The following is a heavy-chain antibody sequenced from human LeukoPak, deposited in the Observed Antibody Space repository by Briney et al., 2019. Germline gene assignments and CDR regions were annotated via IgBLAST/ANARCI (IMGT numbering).Heavy chain of an antibody. J-gene: IGHJ6*03. D-gene: IGHD5-18*01. CDR2: ISSSGSTI. Sequence: GGSLRLSCAASGFTFSSYEMNWVRQAPGKGLEWVSYISSSGSTIYYADPVKGRFTISRDNAKNSLYLQMNSLRAEDTAVYYCAREGGGKIQLWTPHYYYYMDVWGKGTTVTVSS. CDR1: GFTFSSYE. CDR3: AREGGGKIQLWTPHYYYYMDV. V-gene: IGHV3-48*03.